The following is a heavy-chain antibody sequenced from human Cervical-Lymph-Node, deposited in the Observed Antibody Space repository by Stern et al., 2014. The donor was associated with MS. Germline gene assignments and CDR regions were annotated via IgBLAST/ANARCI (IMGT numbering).Heavy chain of an antibody. Sequence: EVQLVESGGGLVQPGGSLRLSCTVSGFTFSSYWMHWVRQAPGKGLVWVSRINGDGSSTNYADSVKGRFTISRDNAKNTLYLQMSSLRAEDTAVYYCARGIVSSGGGWCDPWGQGTLVTVSS. V-gene: IGHV3-74*02. J-gene: IGHJ5*02. CDR2: INGDGSST. CDR3: ARGIVSSGGGWCDP. CDR1: GFTFSSYW. D-gene: IGHD2-8*02.